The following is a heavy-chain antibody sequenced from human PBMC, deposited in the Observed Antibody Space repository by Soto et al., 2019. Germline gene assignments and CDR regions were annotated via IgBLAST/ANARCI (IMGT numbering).Heavy chain of an antibody. J-gene: IGHJ4*02. V-gene: IGHV3-30*18. Sequence: QVQLVESGGGVVQPGRSLRLSCAASGFTFSSYGMHWVRQAPGKGLEWVAVISYDGSNKYYADSVKGRFTISRDNSKNTLYLQMNSLRAEDTAVYYCAKPASDPPPFDYWGQGPLVTVSS. CDR3: AKPASDPPPFDY. CDR2: ISYDGSNK. CDR1: GFTFSSYG. D-gene: IGHD3-10*01.